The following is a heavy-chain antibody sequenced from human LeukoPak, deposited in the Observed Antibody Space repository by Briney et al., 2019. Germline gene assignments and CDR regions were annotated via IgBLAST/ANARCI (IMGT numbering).Heavy chain of an antibody. Sequence: GGSLRLSCAASGFTFSTYGMHWVGQAPGKGLEWVAVIWFDGTNKYSADSVKGRFTISRDNSKNTLYLQMNSLRTEDTAVYYCARDLRKGYYFDYWGQGTLVTVSS. CDR3: ARDLRKGYYFDY. J-gene: IGHJ4*02. V-gene: IGHV3-33*01. CDR2: IWFDGTNK. CDR1: GFTFSTYG.